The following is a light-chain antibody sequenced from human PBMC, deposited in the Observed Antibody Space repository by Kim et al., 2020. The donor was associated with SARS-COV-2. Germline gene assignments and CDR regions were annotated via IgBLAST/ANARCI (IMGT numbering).Light chain of an antibody. CDR2: DVS. CDR3: CSYARGSACV. V-gene: IGLV2-14*03. J-gene: IGLJ1*01. CDR1: SSDVGDYDY. Sequence: QSALTQPASVSGSPGQSITISCTGTSSDVGDYDYVSWYQQHPGKAPKLIISDVSNRPSGVSSRFSGSKSGNTASLTISGLQDEDEADYYCCSYARGSACVFGTGTKVTVL.